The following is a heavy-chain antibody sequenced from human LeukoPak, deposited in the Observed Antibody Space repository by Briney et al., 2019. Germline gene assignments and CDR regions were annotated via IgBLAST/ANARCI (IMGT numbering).Heavy chain of an antibody. D-gene: IGHD2-15*01. J-gene: IGHJ3*02. Sequence: SETLSLTCTVSGGSISSYYWSWIRQPAGKGLEWIGRIYTSGSTNYNPSLKSRVTMSVDTSKNQFSLKLSSVTAADTAVYYCATSYCSGGSCQGWAFDIWGQGTMVTVSS. CDR2: IYTSGST. CDR1: GGSISSYY. V-gene: IGHV4-4*07. CDR3: ATSYCSGGSCQGWAFDI.